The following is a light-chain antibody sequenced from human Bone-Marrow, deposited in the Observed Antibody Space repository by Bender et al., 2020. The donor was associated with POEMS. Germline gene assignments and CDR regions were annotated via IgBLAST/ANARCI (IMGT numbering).Light chain of an antibody. CDR3: AAWDDSLNGHWV. CDR1: SSDVGSYYL. CDR2: DVN. V-gene: IGLV2-14*02. J-gene: IGLJ3*02. Sequence: QSALTQPASVSGSPGQSITISCTGTSSDVGSYYLVSWYQQHPGKAPKLMIYDVNNRPSGVSNRFSGSKSGTSASLAISGLQSEDEADYYCAAWDDSLNGHWVFGGGTKLTVL.